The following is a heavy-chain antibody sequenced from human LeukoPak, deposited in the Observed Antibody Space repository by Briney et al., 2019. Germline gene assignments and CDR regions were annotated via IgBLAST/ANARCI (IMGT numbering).Heavy chain of an antibody. CDR2: ISWNSGSI. CDR1: GFTFDDYA. V-gene: IGHV3-9*01. CDR3: AKDSTYDFWSGYYGMDV. Sequence: PGGSLRLSCAASGFTFDDYAMHWVRQAPGKGLEWVSGISWNSGSIGYADSVKGRFTISRDNAKNSLYLQMNSLRAEDTALYYCAKDSTYDFWSGYYGMDVWGQGTTVTVS. J-gene: IGHJ6*02. D-gene: IGHD3-3*01.